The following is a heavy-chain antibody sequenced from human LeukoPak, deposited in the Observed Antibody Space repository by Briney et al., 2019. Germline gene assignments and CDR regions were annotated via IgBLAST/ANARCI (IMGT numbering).Heavy chain of an antibody. Sequence: SETLSLTCTVSGGSISSYYWSWIRQPAGKGLEWIGRIYTSGSTNYNPSLKSRVTISVDTSKNQFSLKLSSVTAADAAVYYCARVSGPRGSSTTVEDYYYYMDVWGKGTTVTTSS. CDR3: ARVSGPRGSSTTVEDYYYYMDV. D-gene: IGHD1-26*01. CDR2: IYTSGST. J-gene: IGHJ6*03. CDR1: GGSISSYY. V-gene: IGHV4-4*07.